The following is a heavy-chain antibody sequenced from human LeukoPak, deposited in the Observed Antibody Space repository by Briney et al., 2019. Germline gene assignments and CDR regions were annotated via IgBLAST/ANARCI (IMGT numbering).Heavy chain of an antibody. Sequence: PSETLSLTCTVSGGSISSGGYYWSWIRQHPGKGLEWIGYIYYSGSTYYSPSLKSRVTISVDTSKNQFSLKLSSVTAADTAVYYCARLRKDAFDIWGQGTMVTVSS. D-gene: IGHD4-17*01. CDR1: GGSISSGGYY. CDR3: ARLRKDAFDI. CDR2: IYYSGST. J-gene: IGHJ3*02. V-gene: IGHV4-31*03.